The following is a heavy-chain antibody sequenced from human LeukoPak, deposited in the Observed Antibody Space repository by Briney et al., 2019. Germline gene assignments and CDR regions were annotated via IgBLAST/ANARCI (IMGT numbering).Heavy chain of an antibody. J-gene: IGHJ4*02. CDR1: GFTFSSYS. V-gene: IGHV3-21*01. Sequence: GGSLRLSCAASGFTFSSYSMNWVRQAPGKGLEWVSSISSSSSYIYYADSVKGRFTISRDNAKNSLYLQMNSLRAEDTAVYYCARARSVYSSSWYLFGYWGQGTLVTVSS. CDR2: ISSSSSYI. D-gene: IGHD6-13*01. CDR3: ARARSVYSSSWYLFGY.